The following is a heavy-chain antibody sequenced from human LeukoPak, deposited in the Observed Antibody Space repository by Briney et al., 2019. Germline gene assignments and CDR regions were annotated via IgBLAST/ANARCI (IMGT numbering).Heavy chain of an antibody. CDR3: ARDVGGCDY. D-gene: IGHD3-16*01. Sequence: QPGRSLRLSCAASGFTFSSYTMRWVRQAAGKGMGWVAVISYVGSNTYYGGSVQGQFTISRDNSKNTLYVQMNSLRAEDTAVYYCARDVGGCDYWGQGTLVTVSS. CDR2: ISYVGSNT. V-gene: IGHV3-30-3*01. J-gene: IGHJ4*02. CDR1: GFTFSSYT.